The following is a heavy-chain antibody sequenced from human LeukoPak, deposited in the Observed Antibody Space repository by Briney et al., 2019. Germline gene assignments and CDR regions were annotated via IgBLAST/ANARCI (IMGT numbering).Heavy chain of an antibody. Sequence: ASVKVSCKASGYSFTSNYIHWVRQAPGQGLEWMGMIYPRDGSTSYAQRFRDRVTVTRDTSTSTVHMELSGLRSEDTAVYYCARDQEGFDYWGQGTLVTVPS. CDR2: IYPRDGST. J-gene: IGHJ4*02. CDR1: GYSFTSNY. CDR3: ARDQEGFDY. V-gene: IGHV1-46*01.